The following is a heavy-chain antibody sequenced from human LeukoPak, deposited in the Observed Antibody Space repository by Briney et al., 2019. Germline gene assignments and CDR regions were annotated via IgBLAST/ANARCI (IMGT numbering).Heavy chain of an antibody. D-gene: IGHD3-16*01. Sequence: GGSLRLSCAASGFTFSSYAMSWVRQAPGKGLEWVSAISGSGGGTYYVDSVKGRFTISRDNSKNTLYLQMNSLRAEDTAVYYCAKGTFGGSYAGFDYWGQGTLVTVSS. CDR3: AKGTFGGSYAGFDY. CDR2: ISGSGGGT. CDR1: GFTFSSYA. V-gene: IGHV3-23*01. J-gene: IGHJ4*02.